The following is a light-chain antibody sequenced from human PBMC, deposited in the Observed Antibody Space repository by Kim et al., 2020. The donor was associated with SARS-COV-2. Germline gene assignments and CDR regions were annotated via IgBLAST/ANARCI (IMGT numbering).Light chain of an antibody. CDR2: WAS. CDR3: QQYYSTPYT. Sequence: RATINCKSSQSVLYSSNNQNYLAWYQQKPGQPPKLLIYWASTREYGVPDRFSGSGSGTDLTLTISSLQAEDVAVYYCQQYYSTPYTFGQGTKLEI. CDR1: QSVLYSSNNQNY. V-gene: IGKV4-1*01. J-gene: IGKJ2*01.